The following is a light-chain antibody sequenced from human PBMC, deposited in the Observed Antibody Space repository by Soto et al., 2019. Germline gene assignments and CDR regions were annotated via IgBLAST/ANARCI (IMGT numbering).Light chain of an antibody. V-gene: IGKV1-39*01. CDR1: QSISSY. Sequence: EIQMTHSPSSLSASVLDRVTITFRAIQSISSYLNWYQQKPGKAPKLLIYAASSLQCGVPSRFSGSGSGTDFTLTISRLEPEDFAVYYCQQYVTSPTFGQGTKVDIK. CDR2: AAS. J-gene: IGKJ1*01. CDR3: QQYVTSPT.